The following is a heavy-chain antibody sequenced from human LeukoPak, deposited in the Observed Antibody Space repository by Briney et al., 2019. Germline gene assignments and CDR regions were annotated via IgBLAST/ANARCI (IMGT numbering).Heavy chain of an antibody. CDR1: GFTFSSYG. CDR3: AKDPMEQQLEPDYYYYGMDV. CDR2: ISYDGSNK. V-gene: IGHV3-30*18. D-gene: IGHD6-13*01. J-gene: IGHJ6*04. Sequence: GRSLRLSCAASGFTFSSYGMHWVRQAPGKGLEWVAVISYDGSNKYYADSVKGRFTISRDNSKNTLYLQMNSLRAEDTAVYYCAKDPMEQQLEPDYYYYGMDVWGKGTTVTVSS.